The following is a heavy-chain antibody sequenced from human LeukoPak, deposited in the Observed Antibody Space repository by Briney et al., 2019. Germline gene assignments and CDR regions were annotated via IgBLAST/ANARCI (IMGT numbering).Heavy chain of an antibody. V-gene: IGHV3-7*03. D-gene: IGHD2-15*01. CDR3: AREFHCSGGTCYIDYYYYAMDV. CDR1: GFTFGSNG. Sequence: GGPLGFSCEPSGFTFGSNGLIWVGQPPGKGLDGVAKKKKEGRERYYVDSVKGRFTISRDNAKNSVYLQMNSLRVEDTAVYYCAREFHCSGGTCYIDYYYYAMDVWGKGTTVTVSS. J-gene: IGHJ6*04. CDR2: KKKEGRER.